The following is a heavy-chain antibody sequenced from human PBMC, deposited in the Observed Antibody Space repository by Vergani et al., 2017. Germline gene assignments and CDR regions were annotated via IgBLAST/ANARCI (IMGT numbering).Heavy chain of an antibody. CDR2: FSKGGTT. CDR3: ARSSCGGDCYEFDY. D-gene: IGHD2-21*02. CDR1: GGSVDNSDYY. J-gene: IGHJ4*02. V-gene: IGHV4-39*01. Sequence: QVQLQESGPGLMKPSETLSLTCTVSGGSVDNSDYYWGWIRRPPGKGLEWIGSFSKGGTTSLHPSVKSRVAISSDTAKNRFSLKLTSVSAADTAVYYCARSSCGGDCYEFDYWGQGILVTVSS.